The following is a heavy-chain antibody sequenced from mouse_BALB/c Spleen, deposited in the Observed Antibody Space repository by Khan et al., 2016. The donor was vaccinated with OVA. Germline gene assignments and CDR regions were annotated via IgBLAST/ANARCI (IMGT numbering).Heavy chain of an antibody. CDR2: IDPANGNT. D-gene: IGHD6-1*01. J-gene: IGHJ1*01. V-gene: IGHV14-3*02. CDR1: GFNIKDTY. CDR3: AHPSSAPRNFDV. Sequence: VQLQQSGAELVKPGASVKLSCTASGFNIKDTYMHWVKQRPEQGLEGIGRIDPANGNTKYDPKVQGKATITADTSYNKSYLQLSSLTSEDTAVYSCAHPSSAPRNFDVWGAGTTVIVSS.